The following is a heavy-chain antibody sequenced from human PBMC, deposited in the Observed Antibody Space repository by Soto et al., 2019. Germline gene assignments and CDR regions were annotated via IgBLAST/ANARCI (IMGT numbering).Heavy chain of an antibody. D-gene: IGHD1-26*01. Sequence: SETLSLTCTVSGGSISSYYWSWIRQPPGKGLEWIGYIYYSGSTNYNPSLKSRVTISVDTSKNQFSLKLSSVTAADTAVYYCARHFYSGSYFGHWFDPWGQGTLVTVSS. CDR2: IYYSGST. J-gene: IGHJ5*02. CDR1: GGSISSYY. V-gene: IGHV4-59*01. CDR3: ARHFYSGSYFGHWFDP.